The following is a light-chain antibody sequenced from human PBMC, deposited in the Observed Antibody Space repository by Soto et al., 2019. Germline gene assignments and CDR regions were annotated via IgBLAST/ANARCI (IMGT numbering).Light chain of an antibody. Sequence: EIVMTQSPATLSVSPGERATLSCRPSQSVSSNLAWYQQRPGQAPRLLIYGASTRATGIPARFSGSGSGTEFALTISSLQSEDFAVYYCQHYRNWPPRYTFGQGTKLEVK. CDR2: GAS. CDR3: QHYRNWPPRYT. J-gene: IGKJ2*01. V-gene: IGKV3-15*01. CDR1: QSVSSN.